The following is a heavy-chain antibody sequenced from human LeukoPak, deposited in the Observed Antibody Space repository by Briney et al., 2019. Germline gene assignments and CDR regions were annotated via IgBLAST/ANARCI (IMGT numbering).Heavy chain of an antibody. J-gene: IGHJ6*02. CDR1: GGSISSYY. Sequence: SETLSLTCTVSGGSISSYYWSWIRQPPGKGLEWIGYIYYSGSTNYNPSLKSRVTISVDTSKNQFSLKLSSVTAADTAVYYCARLPISGPYYYYYYGMDVWGQGTTVTVSS. CDR2: IYYSGST. D-gene: IGHD2-15*01. CDR3: ARLPISGPYYYYYYGMDV. V-gene: IGHV4-59*01.